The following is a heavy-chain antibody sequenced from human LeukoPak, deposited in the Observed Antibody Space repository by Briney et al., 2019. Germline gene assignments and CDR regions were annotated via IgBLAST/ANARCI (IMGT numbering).Heavy chain of an antibody. CDR3: ARRHHDELQILNWFDP. CDR2: IYTSGST. V-gene: IGHV4-4*07. J-gene: IGHJ5*02. Sequence: SETLSLICTVSGGSISSYYWSWIRRPAGKGLEWIGRIYTSGSTNYNPSLKSRVTMSVDTSKNQFSLKLSSVTAADTAVYYCARRHHDELQILNWFDPWGQGTLVTVSS. CDR1: GGSISSYY. D-gene: IGHD1-7*01.